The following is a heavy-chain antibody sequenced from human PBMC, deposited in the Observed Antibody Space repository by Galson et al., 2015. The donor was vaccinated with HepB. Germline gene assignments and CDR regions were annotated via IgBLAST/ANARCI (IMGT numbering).Heavy chain of an antibody. CDR1: GFTFSSYS. J-gene: IGHJ4*02. CDR2: ITSSSSTI. V-gene: IGHV3-48*02. D-gene: IGHD6-19*01. CDR3: ARGSGWLDY. Sequence: SLRLSCAASGFTFSSYSMNWVRQAPGKGLEWISYITSSSSTIYYADSVKGRFTISRDNAKNSLYLQMNSLRDDDTAVYYCARGSGWLDYWGQGTQVTVSS.